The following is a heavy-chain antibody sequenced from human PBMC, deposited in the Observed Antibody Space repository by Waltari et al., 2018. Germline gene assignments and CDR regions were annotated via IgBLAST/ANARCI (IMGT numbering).Heavy chain of an antibody. CDR2: IYHRGST. V-gene: IGHV4-38-2*01. CDR3: ATIAAAAYFDY. D-gene: IGHD6-13*01. Sequence: QVQLQESGPGLVKPSETLSLTCAVSGYSISSGYYWGWIRQPPGKGLEWIGSIYHRGSTYYNPSLKSRVTISVDTSKNQFSLKLSSVTAADTAVYYCATIAAAAYFDYWGQGTLVTVSS. J-gene: IGHJ4*02. CDR1: GYSISSGYY.